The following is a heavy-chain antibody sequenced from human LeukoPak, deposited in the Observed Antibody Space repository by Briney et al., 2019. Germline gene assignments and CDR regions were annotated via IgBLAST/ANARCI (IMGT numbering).Heavy chain of an antibody. CDR3: SRNDRYSTGGAFDI. Sequence: GGSLRLSCAASGFTISSYWMTWVRQAPGKGLEWVASINRDGSEKNYVDSVKGRFTISRDNAKNSLYLQMNSLRADDTAVYYCSRNDRYSTGGAFDIWGQGTMVTVSS. J-gene: IGHJ3*02. V-gene: IGHV3-7*01. D-gene: IGHD4-11*01. CDR1: GFTISSYW. CDR2: INRDGSEK.